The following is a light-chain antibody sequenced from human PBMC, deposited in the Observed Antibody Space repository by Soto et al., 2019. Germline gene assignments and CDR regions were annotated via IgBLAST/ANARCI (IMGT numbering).Light chain of an antibody. V-gene: IGKV1-5*03. CDR1: QTISSW. J-gene: IGKJ1*01. CDR3: QQYTNTNNPWM. Sequence: DIQMTQSPSTLAGSVGERVTRTCRASQTISSWLAWYQQKPGKAPKLLIYKASTLKSGVPSRFSGSGSGTEFTLTISSLQPDDFATYYCQQYTNTNNPWMFGQGTKVDI. CDR2: KAS.